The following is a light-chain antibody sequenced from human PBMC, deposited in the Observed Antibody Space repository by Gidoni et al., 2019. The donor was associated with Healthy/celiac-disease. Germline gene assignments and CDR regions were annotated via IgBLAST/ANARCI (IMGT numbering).Light chain of an antibody. Sequence: QSALTQPASVSGSPGQSITISCTGTSSDVGGYNYVSWYQQHPGKAPKLMIYEVSNRPSGVPDRFSGSKSGNTASLTISGLQAEDEADYYCSSYTSSSTLVFGTGTKVXV. CDR2: EVS. J-gene: IGLJ1*01. V-gene: IGLV2-14*01. CDR3: SSYTSSSTLV. CDR1: SSDVGGYNY.